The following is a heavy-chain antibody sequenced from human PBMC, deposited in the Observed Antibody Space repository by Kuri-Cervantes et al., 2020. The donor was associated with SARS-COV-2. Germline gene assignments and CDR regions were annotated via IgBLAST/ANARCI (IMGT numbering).Heavy chain of an antibody. Sequence: SETLSLTGAVYGGSFIVYYWSGIRQPPGKGLEWIGEISHSGSTNYNPSLKSRVTISVDTSKNPFSLKLSSVTAADTAVYYCARGVGAAVAGTLITIYYYYGMDVWGQGTTVTVSS. CDR1: GGSFIVYY. CDR3: ARGVGAAVAGTLITIYYYYGMDV. V-gene: IGHV4-34*01. CDR2: ISHSGST. J-gene: IGHJ6*02. D-gene: IGHD6-19*01.